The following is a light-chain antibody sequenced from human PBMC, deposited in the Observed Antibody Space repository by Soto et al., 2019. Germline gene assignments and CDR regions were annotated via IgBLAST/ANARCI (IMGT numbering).Light chain of an antibody. V-gene: IGKV1-9*01. CDR3: QQLKTYPYT. Sequence: IQLTQSPSSLSASVGDRVTLTCRASQDINKFLAWFQQTPGKAPKLLVYSASTLHSGVPSRFSGSGSGTEFALTISSLQPEDFATYYCQQLKTYPYTFGQGTRLHSK. J-gene: IGKJ2*01. CDR2: SAS. CDR1: QDINKF.